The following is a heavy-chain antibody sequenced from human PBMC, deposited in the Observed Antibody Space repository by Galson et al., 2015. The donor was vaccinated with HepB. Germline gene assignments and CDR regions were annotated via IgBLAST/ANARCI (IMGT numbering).Heavy chain of an antibody. V-gene: IGHV1-69*04. D-gene: IGHD1-26*01. CDR2: IVPMVNLT. Sequence: SVKVSCKASGYTFTTNGISWVRQAPGQGLEWMGRIVPMVNLTNYAQKLQDRVTITADKSTRTVYMELSSLTLEDTAVYYCGRAGRSGSVRIDEWGQGTLVIVSS. CDR3: GRAGRSGSVRIDE. CDR1: GYTFTTNG. J-gene: IGHJ4*02.